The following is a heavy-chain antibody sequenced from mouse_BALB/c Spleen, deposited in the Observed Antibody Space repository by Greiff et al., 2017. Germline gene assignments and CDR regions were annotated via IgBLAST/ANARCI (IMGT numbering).Heavy chain of an antibody. CDR1: GFTFSSFG. J-gene: IGHJ4*01. V-gene: IGHV5-17*02. D-gene: IGHD2-14*01. Sequence: EVQGVESGGGLVQPGGSRKLSCAASGFTFSSFGMHWVRQAPEKGLEWVAYISSGSSTIYYADTVKGRFTISRDNPKNTLFLQMTSLRSEDTAMYYCARRVRRDYYAMDYWGQGTSVTVSS. CDR2: ISSGSSTI. CDR3: ARRVRRDYYAMDY.